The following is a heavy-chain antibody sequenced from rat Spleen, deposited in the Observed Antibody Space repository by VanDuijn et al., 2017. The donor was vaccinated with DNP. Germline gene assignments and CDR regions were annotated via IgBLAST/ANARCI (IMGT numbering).Heavy chain of an antibody. D-gene: IGHD4-3*01. CDR3: VRWNSGHFDY. CDR1: GFTFSDYY. CDR2: ISYDGGST. Sequence: EVQLVESGGGLVQPGRSLKLSCAASGFTFSDYYMAWVRQAPTQGLECVAYISYDGGSTYYGDSVKGRFTISRDNAKSTLDLQMNSLRSEDMATYYCVRWNSGHFDYWGQGVMVTVSS. V-gene: IGHV5-22*01. J-gene: IGHJ2*01.